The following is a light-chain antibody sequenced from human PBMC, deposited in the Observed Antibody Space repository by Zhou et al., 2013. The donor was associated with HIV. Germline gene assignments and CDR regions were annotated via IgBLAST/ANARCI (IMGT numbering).Light chain of an antibody. J-gene: IGKJ1*01. CDR3: QQYSAYSWT. V-gene: IGKV1-5*03. Sequence: DIQMTQSPSTLSASVGDRVTITCRASQNINSWLAWYQQKPGKAPKLLIYKASILESGVPSRFSGSGSGTEFTLTISSLQPDDFATYYCQQYSAYSWTFGQGTSVELK. CDR1: QNINSW. CDR2: KAS.